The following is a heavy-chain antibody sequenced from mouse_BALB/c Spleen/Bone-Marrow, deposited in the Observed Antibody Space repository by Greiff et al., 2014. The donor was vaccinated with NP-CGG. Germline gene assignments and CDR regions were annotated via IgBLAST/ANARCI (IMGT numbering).Heavy chain of an antibody. CDR1: GFSLTDYG. Sequence: VQLQESGPGLVAPSQSLSITCTVSGFSLTDYGVNWVRQPPGKNLEWLGMIWGDGSTDYNSALKSRLSISKGNSQSQVFLKMNSLETDDTARYYCARDLYYYGFDYWGQGTTLTVSS. CDR3: ARDLYYYGFDY. J-gene: IGHJ2*01. D-gene: IGHD1-1*01. CDR2: IWGDGST. V-gene: IGHV2-6-7*01.